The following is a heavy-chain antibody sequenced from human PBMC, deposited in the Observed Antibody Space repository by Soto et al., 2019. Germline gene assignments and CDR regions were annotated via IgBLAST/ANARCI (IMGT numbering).Heavy chain of an antibody. V-gene: IGHV3-15*01. CDR2: IKSKTDGGTT. CDR1: GFTFSNAW. J-gene: IGHJ4*02. Sequence: PGGSLRLSCAASGFTFSNAWMSWVRQAPGKGLEWVGRIKSKTDGGTTDYAAPVKGRFTISRDDSKNTLYLQMNSLKTEDTAVYYCTTDLHYDYIWGSYRPDYWGQGTLVTVSS. CDR3: TTDLHYDYIWGSYRPDY. D-gene: IGHD3-16*02.